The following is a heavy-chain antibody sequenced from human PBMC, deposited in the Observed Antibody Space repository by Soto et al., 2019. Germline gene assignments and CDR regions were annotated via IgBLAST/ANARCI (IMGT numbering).Heavy chain of an antibody. Sequence: SGGSLRLSCAASGFTFSNYDMHWVRQVTGKGLEWVSGITTAGDTYYPGSVKGRFTISREKAKNSLYLQMSSLSAGDTAVYYCARELHGGSYGMDVWGQGTTVTVSS. CDR2: ITTAGDT. J-gene: IGHJ6*02. CDR3: ARELHGGSYGMDV. CDR1: GFTFSNYD. V-gene: IGHV3-13*01.